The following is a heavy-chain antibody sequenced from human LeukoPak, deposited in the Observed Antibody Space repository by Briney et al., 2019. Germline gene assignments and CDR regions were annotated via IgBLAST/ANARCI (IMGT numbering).Heavy chain of an antibody. CDR1: GDSVSSDSAV. J-gene: IGHJ4*01. D-gene: IGHD3-3*01. V-gene: IGHV6-1*01. CDR3: ARDSIRFGVVIAFFDF. Sequence: SQTLSLTCAISGDSVSSDSAVWNWIRQSPSRGLEWLGRTYFWSTWHNDYAVPVKSRITINGDISKNQVSLRLDSVTPEDSPVYFCARDSIRFGVVIAFFDFWGHGTLVTVSS. CDR2: TYFWSTWHN.